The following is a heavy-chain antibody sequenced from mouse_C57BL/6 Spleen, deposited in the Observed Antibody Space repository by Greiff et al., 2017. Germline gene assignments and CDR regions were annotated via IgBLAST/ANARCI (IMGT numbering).Heavy chain of an antibody. V-gene: IGHV1-18*01. CDR2: INPNNGGT. D-gene: IGHD2-2*01. J-gene: IGHJ3*01. CDR3: AREGNFGLRRPFAC. Sequence: VQLQQSGPELVKPGASVKIPCKASGYTFTDYNMDWVKQSHGKSLEWIGDINPNNGGTIYNQKFKGKATLTVDKSSSTAYMELRSLTSEDTAVYYCAREGNFGLRRPFACWGQGTLVTVAA. CDR1: GYTFTDYN.